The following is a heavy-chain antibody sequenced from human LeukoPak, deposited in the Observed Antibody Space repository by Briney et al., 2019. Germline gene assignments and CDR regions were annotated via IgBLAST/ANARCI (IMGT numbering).Heavy chain of an antibody. CDR1: GFTFSTYW. Sequence: GGSLRLSCAASGFTFSTYWMHWVRQAPGKGLLWVSGIKSDGSTNYADSVKGRFTISRDNAKNTLSLQMNSLRPEDTGVYYCARAPSEIGGYYPEYFRHWGQGTLVTVSS. D-gene: IGHD3-3*01. J-gene: IGHJ1*01. CDR3: ARAPSEIGGYYPEYFRH. CDR2: IKSDGST. V-gene: IGHV3-74*01.